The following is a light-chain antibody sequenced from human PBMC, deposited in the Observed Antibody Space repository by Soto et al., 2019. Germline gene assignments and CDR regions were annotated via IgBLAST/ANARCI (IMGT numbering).Light chain of an antibody. CDR3: QHYGASPWT. V-gene: IGKV3-20*01. J-gene: IGKJ1*01. CDR2: RAS. CDR1: QSLSGNY. Sequence: SELTQSPCTLSLSPGERATLSCRASQSLSGNYLAWYQQKPGQAPRVLIYRASIRATGISDRFSGSGSGTDFTLTISRLEPEDFAVYYCQHYGASPWTFGQGTKVDIK.